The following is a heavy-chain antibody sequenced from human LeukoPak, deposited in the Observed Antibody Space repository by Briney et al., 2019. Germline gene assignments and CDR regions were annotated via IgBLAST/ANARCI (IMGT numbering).Heavy chain of an antibody. CDR1: GYTFNSHG. CDR3: ARTEWELYGSFDY. Sequence: VASVKVPCKASGYTFNSHGISWVRQAAGQGLEWVGWISAYNGNTNYAQKLKGRVTMTTNTSTSTAYMELRSLRADDTAVYYCARTEWELYGSFDYWGQGTLVTVSS. D-gene: IGHD1-26*01. J-gene: IGHJ4*02. V-gene: IGHV1-18*01. CDR2: ISAYNGNT.